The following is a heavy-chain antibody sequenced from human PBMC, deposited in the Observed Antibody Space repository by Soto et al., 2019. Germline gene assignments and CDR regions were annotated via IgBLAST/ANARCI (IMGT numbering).Heavy chain of an antibody. CDR1: GYTIITYG. V-gene: IGHV1-18*04. Sequence: GASVKVSCKGAGYTIITYGVSWVRQAPGQGLDWLGWISTYNGNTRYAERLQGRVTMTTDTTTNTAYMELRNLRSDDTAVYYCARGPTDYYDNSANYFLDYWGQGTLVTVSS. CDR3: ARGPTDYYDNSANYFLDY. D-gene: IGHD3-22*01. J-gene: IGHJ4*02. CDR2: ISTYNGNT.